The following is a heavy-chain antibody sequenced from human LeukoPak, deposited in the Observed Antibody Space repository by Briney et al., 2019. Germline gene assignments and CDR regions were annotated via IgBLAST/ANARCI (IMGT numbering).Heavy chain of an antibody. CDR1: CFTFSSNP. D-gene: IGHD3/OR15-3a*01. CDR2: IIDGGDNR. J-gene: IGHJ4*02. Sequence: GGPLRLSCAACCFTFSSNPMRGVRPAPGKWVDGVSTIIDGGDNRYSADSVKSRFTISRDNSKNTLYLQMNSLRVEDMAVYYCAKASGFVDPFDYWGQGTLVTVSS. CDR3: AKASGFVDPFDY. V-gene: IGHV3-23*01.